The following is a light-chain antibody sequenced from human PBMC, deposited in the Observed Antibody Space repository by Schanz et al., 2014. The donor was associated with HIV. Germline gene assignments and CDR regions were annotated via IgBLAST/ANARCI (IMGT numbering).Light chain of an antibody. CDR3: SSYTSTSTRV. V-gene: IGLV2-14*03. CDR2: DVS. Sequence: QSALTQPASVSGSLGQSITISCTGTNNDVGGYNYVSWYQQHPGKAPKLLIYDVSNRPSGVSWRFSGSKSGNTASLTISGLQAEDEADYYCSSYTSTSTRVFGGGTKVTVL. CDR1: NNDVGGYNY. J-gene: IGLJ3*02.